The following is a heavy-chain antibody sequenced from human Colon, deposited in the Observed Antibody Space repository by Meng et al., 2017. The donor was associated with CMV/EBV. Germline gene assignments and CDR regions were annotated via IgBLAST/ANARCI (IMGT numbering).Heavy chain of an antibody. CDR3: ANGATFYFES. Sequence: WAASGFTFSNYVISWVRQAPGKGLEWVSTVSRDGGSTYYADSMRGRLTISRDNSKNTVSLLMSNLRVEDTAMYYCANGATFYFESWGQGTLVTVSS. V-gene: IGHV3-23*01. D-gene: IGHD3-16*01. CDR1: GFTFSNYV. J-gene: IGHJ4*02. CDR2: VSRDGGST.